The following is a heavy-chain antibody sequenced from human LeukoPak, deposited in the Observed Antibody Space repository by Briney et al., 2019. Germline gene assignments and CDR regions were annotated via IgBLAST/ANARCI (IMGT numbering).Heavy chain of an antibody. CDR2: INGSGGST. V-gene: IGHV3-23*01. CDR1: GFTFSSYA. Sequence: PGGSLRLSCAASGFTFSSYAMNWVRQAPGKGLEWVSAINGSGGSTYYADSVKGRFTISRDNSKNTLYLQMNSLRAEDTAVYYCAKDRRGGRSDFDYWGQGTLVTVSS. D-gene: IGHD3-10*01. CDR3: AKDRRGGRSDFDY. J-gene: IGHJ4*02.